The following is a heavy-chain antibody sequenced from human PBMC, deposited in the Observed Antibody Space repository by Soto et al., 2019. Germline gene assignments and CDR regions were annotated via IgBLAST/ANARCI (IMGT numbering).Heavy chain of an antibody. CDR3: AKYSSCYSCGA. Sequence: QLQLQESGPGLVKPSETLSLTCAVSGGSISSSNFYWGWFRQPPGKGLEWIGSFRFGGSTHYNPSLESRVTIAVDTSKNQISLKLRSVTATDTAVYYCAKYSSCYSCGAWGQGALVTVSS. CDR2: FRFGGST. CDR1: GGSISSSNFY. D-gene: IGHD2-15*01. J-gene: IGHJ4*02. V-gene: IGHV4-39*01.